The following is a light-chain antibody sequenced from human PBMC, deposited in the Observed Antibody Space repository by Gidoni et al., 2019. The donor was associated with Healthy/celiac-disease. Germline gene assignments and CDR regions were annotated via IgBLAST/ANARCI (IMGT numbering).Light chain of an antibody. V-gene: IGLV1-40*01. CDR2: GNS. CDR3: QSYDSSLSGLYV. Sequence: QSVLTQPPPASGAPGQRVTISCTGSSSNIGAGYDVHWYQQRPGTAPKLLIYGNSNRPSGGPDRFSCSKSGTSASLAITGLQAEDEADYYCQSYDSSLSGLYVFGTGTKVTVL. CDR1: SSNIGAGYD. J-gene: IGLJ1*01.